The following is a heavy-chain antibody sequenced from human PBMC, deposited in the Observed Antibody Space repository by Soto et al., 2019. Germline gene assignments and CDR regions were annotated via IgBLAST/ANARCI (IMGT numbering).Heavy chain of an antibody. CDR1: GGSFSGYY. Sequence: QVQLQQWGAGLLKPSETLSLTCAVYGGSFSGYYWSWIRQPPGKGLEWIGEINHSGSTNYNPSLKSRDTISVDTSKNQFSLKLSSVTAADTAVYYCASGIVVVVAATHRWFDPWGQGTLVTVSS. D-gene: IGHD2-15*01. J-gene: IGHJ5*02. CDR2: INHSGST. CDR3: ASGIVVVVAATHRWFDP. V-gene: IGHV4-34*01.